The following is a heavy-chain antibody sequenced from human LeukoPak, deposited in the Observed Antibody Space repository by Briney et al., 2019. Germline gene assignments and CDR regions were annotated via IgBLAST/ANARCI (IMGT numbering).Heavy chain of an antibody. J-gene: IGHJ4*02. CDR3: ARAGGVYYDSSGPEDY. Sequence: GGSLRLSCAASGFTFSSYGMHWVRQAPGKGLEWVAVIWYDGSNKYYADSVKGRFTISRDNSKNTLYLQMNSLRAEDTAVYYCARAGGVYYDSSGPEDYWGQGTLVTVSS. D-gene: IGHD3-22*01. V-gene: IGHV3-33*01. CDR2: IWYDGSNK. CDR1: GFTFSSYG.